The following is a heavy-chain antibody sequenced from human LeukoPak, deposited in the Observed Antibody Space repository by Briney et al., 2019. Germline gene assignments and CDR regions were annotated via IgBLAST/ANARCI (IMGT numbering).Heavy chain of an antibody. J-gene: IGHJ4*02. D-gene: IGHD1-26*01. CDR3: TTWGGSFSRY. V-gene: IGHV3-15*01. CDR1: GFTFSNAW. Sequence: PGGSLRLSCAASGFTFSNAWMAWVRQALGKGLVFVGRIRNKSDGGTADSADPLKGRFTISRDDSTNTLYLQMNSLETEDTAVYYCTTWGGSFSRYWGQGTLVTVSS. CDR2: IRNKSDGGTA.